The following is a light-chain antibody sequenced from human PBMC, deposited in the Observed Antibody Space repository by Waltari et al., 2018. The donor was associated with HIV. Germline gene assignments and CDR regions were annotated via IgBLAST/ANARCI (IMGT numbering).Light chain of an antibody. J-gene: IGLJ3*02. V-gene: IGLV3-1*01. CDR1: KLGNKY. Sequence: SSELTQPPSLSVSPGQTASITCSGDKLGNKYVYWYQQKPGQSPVLVIYQDNKRPSGIQERFSGSNYGNTATLTISGTQSMDEADYYCQAWDTITAVFGGGTKLTVL. CDR2: QDN. CDR3: QAWDTITAV.